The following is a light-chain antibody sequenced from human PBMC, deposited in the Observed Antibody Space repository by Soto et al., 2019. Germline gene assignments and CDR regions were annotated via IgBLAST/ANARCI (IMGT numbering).Light chain of an antibody. J-gene: IGKJ1*01. CDR2: DAS. Sequence: DIQMTQSPATLSASVGDRATITCRASQSVRSWLAWYQQKPGTAPKLLIFDASRLESGVPSRFSGSASGTEFTLTISSLQPDDFATYYCQQYDNYSLAFGEGTKVDIK. V-gene: IGKV1-5*01. CDR3: QQYDNYSLA. CDR1: QSVRSW.